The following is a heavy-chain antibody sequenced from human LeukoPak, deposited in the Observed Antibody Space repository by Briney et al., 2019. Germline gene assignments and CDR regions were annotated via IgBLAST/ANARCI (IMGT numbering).Heavy chain of an antibody. CDR3: AKSHGGYYYYGMDV. Sequence: PGGSLRLSCAASGFTFSSYAMSWVRQAPGKGLEWVAVISYDGSNKYYADSVKGRFTISRDNSKNTLYLQMNSLRAEDTAVYYCAKSHGGYYYYGMDVWGQGTTVTVSS. V-gene: IGHV3-30*18. CDR1: GFTFSSYA. CDR2: ISYDGSNK. D-gene: IGHD3-16*01. J-gene: IGHJ6*02.